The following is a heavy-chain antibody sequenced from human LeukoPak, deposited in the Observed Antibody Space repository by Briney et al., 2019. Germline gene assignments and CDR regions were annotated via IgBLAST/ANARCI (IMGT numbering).Heavy chain of an antibody. CDR3: ARDPFRSSFDF. Sequence: PSETLSLTCSVSGDSINNYYWNWLRQPAGKGLEWIGRIYSSGATHYNPSLKSRVTMSIDTSKTQFSLRLTSVTAADTAVYYCARDPFRSSFDFWGQGTLVTVSS. J-gene: IGHJ4*02. CDR1: GDSINNYY. V-gene: IGHV4-4*07. CDR2: IYSSGAT. D-gene: IGHD1-26*01.